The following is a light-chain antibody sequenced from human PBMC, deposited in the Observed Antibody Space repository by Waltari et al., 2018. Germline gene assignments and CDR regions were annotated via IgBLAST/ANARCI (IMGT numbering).Light chain of an antibody. Sequence: SDELTQPPSVSVSPGQTARITCSGDALPKKYAHWYQQKSGQAPVVVIYEDNKRPSGIPERFSGSSSGTMATLTISGAQMEDEADYYCYSTDSSGLGVFGTGTKVTVL. CDR2: EDN. CDR3: YSTDSSGLGV. J-gene: IGLJ1*01. CDR1: ALPKKY. V-gene: IGLV3-10*01.